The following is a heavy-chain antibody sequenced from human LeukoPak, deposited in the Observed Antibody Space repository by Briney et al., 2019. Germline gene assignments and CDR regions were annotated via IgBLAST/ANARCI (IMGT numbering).Heavy chain of an antibody. Sequence: ASVKVSCKASGGTFSSYAISWVRQAPGQGLEWMGWISTYNDNTNYAQKLQGRVTLTTDTSTSTAYMELRSLSSDDTAVYYCARRDSSSWENWFDPWGQGTLVTVSS. J-gene: IGHJ5*02. CDR2: ISTYNDNT. CDR1: GGTFSSYA. D-gene: IGHD6-13*01. CDR3: ARRDSSSWENWFDP. V-gene: IGHV1-18*01.